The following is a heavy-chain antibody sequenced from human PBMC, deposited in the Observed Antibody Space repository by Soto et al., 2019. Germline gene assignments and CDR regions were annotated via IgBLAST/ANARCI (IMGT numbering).Heavy chain of an antibody. D-gene: IGHD2-21*01. CDR2: IRDSDSGGTT. CDR3: AKVRVGIDVDFDY. Sequence: GGSLRLSCAASGFTFSSCAMSWVRQAPAKGLEWVSAIRDSDSGGTTYYADSVKGRFTISRDDSKNTLYLQISSLRAEDTAMYYCAKVRVGIDVDFDYWGQGALVTVSS. CDR1: GFTFSSCA. V-gene: IGHV3-23*01. J-gene: IGHJ4*02.